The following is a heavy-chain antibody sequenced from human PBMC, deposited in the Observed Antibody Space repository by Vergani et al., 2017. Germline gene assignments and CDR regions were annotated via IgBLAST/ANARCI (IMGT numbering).Heavy chain of an antibody. Sequence: QVQLVQSGAEVKKPGSSVKVSCKASGGTFSSYAISWVRQAPGQGLEWMGGIIPIFGTANYAQKFQGRVTITADESTSTAYMELSSLRSEDTAVYYCAGGLLMVRGVKYYYYYMDVWGKGTTVTVSS. J-gene: IGHJ6*03. D-gene: IGHD3-10*01. CDR2: IIPIFGTA. CDR3: AGGLLMVRGVKYYYYYMDV. CDR1: GGTFSSYA. V-gene: IGHV1-69*01.